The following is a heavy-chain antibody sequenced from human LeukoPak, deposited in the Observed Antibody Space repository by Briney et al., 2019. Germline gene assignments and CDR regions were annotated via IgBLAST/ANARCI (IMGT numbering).Heavy chain of an antibody. V-gene: IGHV1-2*02. CDR1: GYTFTGYY. Sequence: ASVKVSCKASGYTFTGYYMHWVRQAPGQRLEWMGWIKPNSGGTNYAQKFQGRVTMTRDTSISTAYMEMSRLRSDDTAVYYCARAEYCSSTSCSSPPSNWFYPWGQGTLVTVSS. CDR3: ARAEYCSSTSCSSPPSNWFYP. CDR2: IKPNSGGT. J-gene: IGHJ5*02. D-gene: IGHD2-2*01.